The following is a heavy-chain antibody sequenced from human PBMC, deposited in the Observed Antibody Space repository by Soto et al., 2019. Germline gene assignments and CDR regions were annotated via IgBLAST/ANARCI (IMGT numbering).Heavy chain of an antibody. CDR1: GGTFSSYA. CDR2: IIPIFGTA. J-gene: IGHJ3*02. V-gene: IGHV1-69*06. CDR3: ARAQYSGSYYGYAFDI. Sequence: SVTVSCKASGGTFSSYAISWVRQAPGQGLEWMGGIIPIFGTANYAQKFQGRVTITADKSTSTAYMELSSLRSEDTAVYYCARAQYSGSYYGYAFDIWGQGTMVTV. D-gene: IGHD1-26*01.